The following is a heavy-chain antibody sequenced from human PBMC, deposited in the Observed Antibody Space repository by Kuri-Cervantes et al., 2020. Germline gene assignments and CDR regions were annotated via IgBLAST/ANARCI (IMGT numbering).Heavy chain of an antibody. CDR2: IGVSGGTT. V-gene: IGHV3-23*01. CDR1: TLTFSTYG. CDR3: ARDPHSFNWFDP. J-gene: IGHJ5*02. Sequence: GESLKISCEAYTLTFSTYGMSWVRQAPGKGLEWVSGIGVSGGTTNYADSVKGRFTISRDNAKNSLYLQMNSLRAEDTAVYYCARDPHSFNWFDPWGQGTLVTVSS.